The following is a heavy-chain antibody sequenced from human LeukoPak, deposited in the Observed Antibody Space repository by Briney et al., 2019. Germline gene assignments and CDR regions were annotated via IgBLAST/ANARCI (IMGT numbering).Heavy chain of an antibody. Sequence: SETLSLTCTVSGVSISSYYWSWIRQPPGKGLEWIGYIYYSGSTNYNPSLKSRVTISVDTSKNQFSLKLNSVTATDTAVYYCARHYGPWGQGTLVTVSS. CDR3: ARHYGP. CDR2: IYYSGST. V-gene: IGHV4-59*08. J-gene: IGHJ4*02. D-gene: IGHD3-10*01. CDR1: GVSISSYY.